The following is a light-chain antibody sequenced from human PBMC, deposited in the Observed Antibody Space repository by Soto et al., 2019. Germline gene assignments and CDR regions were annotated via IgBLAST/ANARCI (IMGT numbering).Light chain of an antibody. Sequence: DIQMTQSRSSVSASVGDRVTINCRASQDISSWLAWYQQKPGKAPKLLIYAASNLQSGVPSRFSGSGSGTDFTLTISSLQPEDFATYFCQQGYSFAFTFGPGTKVDIK. J-gene: IGKJ3*01. CDR1: QDISSW. CDR2: AAS. CDR3: QQGYSFAFT. V-gene: IGKV1-12*01.